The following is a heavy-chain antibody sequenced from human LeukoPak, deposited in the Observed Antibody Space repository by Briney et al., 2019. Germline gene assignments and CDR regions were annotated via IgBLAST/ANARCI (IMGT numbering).Heavy chain of an antibody. J-gene: IGHJ4*02. Sequence: GGSLRFSCAASGFTFSAYEMNWVRQAPGKGLEWVSYISSRADTIYYADSVKGRFTISRDSAKNSLYLQMNSLRAEDTAVYYCARGYRSKYYYDSSTYSDYWGQGTLVTVSS. D-gene: IGHD3-22*01. CDR3: ARGYRSKYYYDSSTYSDY. CDR1: GFTFSAYE. V-gene: IGHV3-48*03. CDR2: ISSRADTI.